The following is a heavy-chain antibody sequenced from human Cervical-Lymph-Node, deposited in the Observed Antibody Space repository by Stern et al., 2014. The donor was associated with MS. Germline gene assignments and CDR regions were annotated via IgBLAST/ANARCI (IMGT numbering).Heavy chain of an antibody. V-gene: IGHV4-39*01. CDR3: ASDRRNDYGDYFVY. CDR2: IYYSGST. J-gene: IGHJ4*02. D-gene: IGHD4-17*01. CDR1: GGSISSSSYY. Sequence: VQLLQSGPGLVKPSETLSLTCTVSGGSISSSSYYWGWIRQPPGKGLEWIGSIYYSGSTYYNPSLKSRVTISVDTSKNQFSLKLSSVTAADTAVYYCASDRRNDYGDYFVYWGQGTLVTVSS.